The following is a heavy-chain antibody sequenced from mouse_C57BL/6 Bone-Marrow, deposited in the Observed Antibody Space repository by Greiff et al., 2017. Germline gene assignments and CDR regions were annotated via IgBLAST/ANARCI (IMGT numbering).Heavy chain of an antibody. V-gene: IGHV1-69*01. CDR1: GYTFTSYW. J-gene: IGHJ4*01. Sequence: VQLQQSGAELVMPGASVKLSCKASGYTFTSYWMHWVKQRPGQGLEWIGEIDPSDSYTNYNQKFKGKSTLTVDKSSSTAYMQLSSLTSEDSAVYYCARPGSSPYAMDYWGQGTSVTVSS. CDR3: ARPGSSPYAMDY. D-gene: IGHD1-1*01. CDR2: IDPSDSYT.